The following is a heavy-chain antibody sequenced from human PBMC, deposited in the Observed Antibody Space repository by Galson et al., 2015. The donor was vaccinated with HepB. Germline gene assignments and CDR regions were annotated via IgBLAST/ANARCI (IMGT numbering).Heavy chain of an antibody. Sequence: SLRLSCAASGFIFRSYWMHWVRQAPGKGLVWVSHINSDGSLTTYADSVKGRFTISRDNAKNTLYLQMNSLRAEDTAVYYCARDAVFRSVYSGDYMDVWGKGTTVTVSS. CDR1: GFIFRSYW. J-gene: IGHJ6*03. CDR3: ARDAVFRSVYSGDYMDV. CDR2: INSDGSLT. V-gene: IGHV3-74*01. D-gene: IGHD3-3*01.